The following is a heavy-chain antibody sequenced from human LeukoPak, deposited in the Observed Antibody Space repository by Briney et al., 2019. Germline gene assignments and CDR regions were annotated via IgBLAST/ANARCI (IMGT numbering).Heavy chain of an antibody. V-gene: IGHV5-51*01. J-gene: IGHJ4*02. CDR2: IYPGDSDT. D-gene: IGHD5-18*01. CDR1: GYSFTSYW. Sequence: HGESLKISCKGSGYSFTSYWIGWVRQMPGKGLEWMGIIYPGDSDTRHSPSFQGQVTISADKSISTAYLQWSSLKASDTVMYYCARRGDTAMVYFDYWGQGTLVTVSS. CDR3: ARRGDTAMVYFDY.